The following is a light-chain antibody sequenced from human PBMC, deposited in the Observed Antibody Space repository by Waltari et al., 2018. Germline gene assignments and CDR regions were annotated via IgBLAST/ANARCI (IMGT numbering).Light chain of an antibody. V-gene: IGKV3-20*01. CDR1: QSVSRY. CDR3: QKYGSLPAT. Sequence: EIVLTQSPGTLSLSPGERATLSCRASQSVSRYLVWYQQKPGQAPRLLIYDASTRATGIPDRFSCSGSGTDFSLTISRLEPEDFAVYYCQKYGSLPATFGQGTKVEIK. CDR2: DAS. J-gene: IGKJ1*01.